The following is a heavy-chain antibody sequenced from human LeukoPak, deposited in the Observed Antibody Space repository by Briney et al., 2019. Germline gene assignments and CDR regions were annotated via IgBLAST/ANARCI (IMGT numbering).Heavy chain of an antibody. CDR3: ARGGGSSGSANYYYGMDV. D-gene: IGHD1-26*01. CDR2: TSYDESTK. CDR1: AFTFSSYA. J-gene: IGHJ6*02. V-gene: IGHV3-30*14. Sequence: PGGSLRLSCAASAFTFSSYAMHWVRQATGKGLEWVAVTSYDESTKHYADSVKGRFTISRDNSKNTLCLQMNSLGAEDTAVYYCARGGGSSGSANYYYGMDVWGQGTTVTVSS.